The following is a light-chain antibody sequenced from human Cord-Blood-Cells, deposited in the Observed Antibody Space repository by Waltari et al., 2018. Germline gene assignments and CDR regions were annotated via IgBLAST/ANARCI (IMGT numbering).Light chain of an antibody. V-gene: IGKV4-1*01. CDR1: QSVLYSSNNKNY. CDR2: WAS. Sequence: DIVMTQSPDSLAVSLGXXATIXXXSSQSVLYSSNNKNYLAWYQQKPGQPPKLLIYWASTRESGVPDRFSGSGSGTDFTLTISSLXAEDVAVYYCQQYYSTXYTFGXXTKLEI. J-gene: IGKJ2*01. CDR3: QQYYSTXYT.